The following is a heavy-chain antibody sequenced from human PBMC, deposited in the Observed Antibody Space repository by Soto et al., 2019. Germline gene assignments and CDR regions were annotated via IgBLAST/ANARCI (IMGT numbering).Heavy chain of an antibody. V-gene: IGHV4-61*08. CDR3: ARSPAWYGDPQHFDY. CDR2: IYYSGST. D-gene: IGHD4-17*01. Sequence: PSETLSLTCTVSGGSISSGGYYWSWIRQHPGKGLEWIGYIYYSGSTYYNPSLKSRVTISVDTSKNQFSLKLSSVTAADTAVYYCARSPAWYGDPQHFDYWGQGTLVTVSS. J-gene: IGHJ4*02. CDR1: GGSISSGGYY.